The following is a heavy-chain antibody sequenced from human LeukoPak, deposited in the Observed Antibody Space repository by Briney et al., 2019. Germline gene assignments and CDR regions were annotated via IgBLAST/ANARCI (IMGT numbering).Heavy chain of an antibody. V-gene: IGHV4-34*01. Sequence: SETLSLTCAVYGGSFSGYYWSWIRQPPGKGLEWIGEINHSGSTNYNPSLKSRVTISVDTSKNQFSLKLSSVTAADTAVYCCARGRRASMVRGVNNWFDPWGQGTLVTVSS. CDR3: ARGRRASMVRGVNNWFDP. CDR2: INHSGST. D-gene: IGHD3-10*01. CDR1: GGSFSGYY. J-gene: IGHJ5*02.